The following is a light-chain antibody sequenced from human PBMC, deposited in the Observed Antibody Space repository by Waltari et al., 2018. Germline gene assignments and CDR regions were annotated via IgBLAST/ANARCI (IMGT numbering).Light chain of an antibody. CDR3: SSYAGSNNFDV. J-gene: IGLJ1*01. CDR2: EVS. Sequence: QSALTQPPSASGSPGQSVTISCTGTSSDLGAYNYVSWYQQHPGKAPKLMIYEVSKRPSAVPDRFSGSKSGNTASLTVSGLQAEDEADYYCSSYAGSNNFDVFGTGTKVTVL. V-gene: IGLV2-8*01. CDR1: SSDLGAYNY.